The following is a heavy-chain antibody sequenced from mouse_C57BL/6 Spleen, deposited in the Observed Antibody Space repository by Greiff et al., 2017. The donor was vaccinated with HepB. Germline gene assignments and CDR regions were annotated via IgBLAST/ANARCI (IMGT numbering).Heavy chain of an antibody. CDR1: GFTFSSYA. V-gene: IGHV5-4*01. J-gene: IGHJ2*01. D-gene: IGHD1-1*01. CDR2: ISDGGSYT. Sequence: EVQLVESGGGLVKPGGSLKLSCAASGFTFSSYAMSWVRQTPEKRLEWVATISDGGSYTYYPDNVKGRFTISRDNAKNNLYLQMSHLKSEDTAMYYCARGALTSFFDYWGQGTTLTVSS. CDR3: ARGALTSFFDY.